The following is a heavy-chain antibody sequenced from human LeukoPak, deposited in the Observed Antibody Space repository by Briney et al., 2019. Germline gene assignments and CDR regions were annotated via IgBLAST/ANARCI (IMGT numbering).Heavy chain of an antibody. CDR1: GFTFSTYS. Sequence: PGPCLRLSCGASGFTFSTYSTNSVSHPPGKGPEWVANIKEDGSATYYVDSVKGRFTISRDNAKKSLYLQMNSLRAEDTAVYYCARDSPGYLAYDSWGQGTLVTVSS. D-gene: IGHD1-1*01. V-gene: IGHV3-7*04. CDR3: ARDSPGYLAYDS. J-gene: IGHJ4*02. CDR2: IKEDGSAT.